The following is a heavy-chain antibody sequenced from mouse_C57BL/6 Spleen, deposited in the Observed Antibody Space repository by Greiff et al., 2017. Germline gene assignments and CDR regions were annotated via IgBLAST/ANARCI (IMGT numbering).Heavy chain of an antibody. CDR2: INPNYGTT. D-gene: IGHD3-2*02. J-gene: IGHJ4*01. V-gene: IGHV1-39*01. CDR3: ARSSGYESAMDD. CDR1: GYSFTDYN. Sequence: EVQLQQSGPELVKPGASVKISCKASGYSFTDYNMNWVKQSNGKSLEWIGVINPNYGTTSYKQKFKGKATLTIDQSSSTAYMQLNSLTSEDSAVYYCARSSGYESAMDDWGPGTSVTVSS.